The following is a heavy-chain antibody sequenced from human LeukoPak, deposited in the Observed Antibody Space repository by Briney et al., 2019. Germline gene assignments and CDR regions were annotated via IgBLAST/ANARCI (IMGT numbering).Heavy chain of an antibody. V-gene: IGHV5-51*01. CDR3: ARLSNCSGGSCENWFDP. CDR2: IYPGDSDT. Sequence: GESLKISCKGSGYSFTSYWIGWLRQMPGKGLEWMGIIYPGDSDTRYSPSFQGQVTISADKSISTAYLQWSSLKASDTAMYYCARLSNCSGGSCENWFDPWGQGTLVTVSS. CDR1: GYSFTSYW. J-gene: IGHJ5*02. D-gene: IGHD2-15*01.